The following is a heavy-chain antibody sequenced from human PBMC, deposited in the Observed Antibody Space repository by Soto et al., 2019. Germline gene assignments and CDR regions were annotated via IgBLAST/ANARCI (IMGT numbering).Heavy chain of an antibody. CDR3: ARPSIHCSSTSCSVDV. D-gene: IGHD2-2*01. CDR2: IYYSGST. Sequence: SETLSLTCTVSGGSISGSSYYWGWIRQPPGKGLEWIGSIYYSGSTYYNPSLKSRVTISVDTSKNQFSLKLSSVTAADTAVYYCARPSIHCSSTSCSVDVWGKGTTVTVSS. CDR1: GGSISGSSYY. J-gene: IGHJ6*04. V-gene: IGHV4-39*01.